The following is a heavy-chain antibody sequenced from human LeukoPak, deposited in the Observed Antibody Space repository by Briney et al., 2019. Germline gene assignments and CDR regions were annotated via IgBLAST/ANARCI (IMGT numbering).Heavy chain of an antibody. Sequence: SSETLSLTCTVSGGSISSYYWSWIRQPPGKGLEWIGYIYYSGSTNYSPSLKSRVTISVDTSKNQFSLKLSSVTAADTAVYYCARPRIAAAALDAFDTWGQGTMVTVSS. CDR1: GGSISSYY. D-gene: IGHD6-13*01. V-gene: IGHV4-59*08. J-gene: IGHJ3*02. CDR3: ARPRIAAAALDAFDT. CDR2: IYYSGST.